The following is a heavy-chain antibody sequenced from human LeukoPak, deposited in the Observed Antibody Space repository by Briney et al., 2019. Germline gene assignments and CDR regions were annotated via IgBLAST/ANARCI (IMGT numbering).Heavy chain of an antibody. CDR2: VNPNSGGR. J-gene: IGHJ4*02. V-gene: IGHV1-2*02. Sequence: GAPVNVSCKASGYTFTAKYLHWVRQAPGQGLEWMGWVNPNSGGRTYAQKFQGRVAMTSDTSISTAYMELETLTSDDTAVYYCAPNSGYSSGWFIGWGQGTLVIVSS. CDR1: GYTFTAKY. D-gene: IGHD6-19*01. CDR3: APNSGYSSGWFIG.